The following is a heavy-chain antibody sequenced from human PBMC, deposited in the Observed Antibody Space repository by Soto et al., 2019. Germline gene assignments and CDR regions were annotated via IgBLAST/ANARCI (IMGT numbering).Heavy chain of an antibody. CDR3: ATVGSRLRFLEWLSPVNNWFDP. CDR1: GYTLSDLS. D-gene: IGHD3-3*01. V-gene: IGHV1-24*01. J-gene: IGHJ5*02. Sequence: ASGKVSCRVSGYTLSDLSMHWVRQAPGKGLEWMGGFDPEDGETIYAQKVQGRVTMTEDTSTDTAYMELSSLRSEDTAVYYCATVGSRLRFLEWLSPVNNWFDPWGQGTLVTVSS. CDR2: FDPEDGET.